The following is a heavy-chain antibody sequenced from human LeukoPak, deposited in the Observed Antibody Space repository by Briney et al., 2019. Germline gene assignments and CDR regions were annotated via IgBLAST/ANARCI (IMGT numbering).Heavy chain of an antibody. CDR1: GFTFDDYG. J-gene: IGHJ4*02. V-gene: IGHV3-20*04. Sequence: GGSLRLSCAASGFTFDDYGMSWVRQAPGKGLEWVSNLNWNGGRTGYADSVKGRFTISRDNAKNSLSLQMNSLRAEDTAFYYCARGGENIFYWGQGTLVTVSS. CDR2: LNWNGGRT. CDR3: ARGGENIFY. D-gene: IGHD3-16*01.